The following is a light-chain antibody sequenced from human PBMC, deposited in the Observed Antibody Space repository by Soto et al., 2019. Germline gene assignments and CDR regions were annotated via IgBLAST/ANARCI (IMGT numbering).Light chain of an antibody. CDR2: DVS. J-gene: IGLJ1*01. Sequence: QSALTQPASVSGSPGQSITISCTGTSSDVGGYNYVSWYQQHPGKAPKLMIYDVSNRPPGVSNRFSGSNSGNTASLTISGLQAEDEADYYCSSYPSSSTYVFGTGTKLTVL. CDR3: SSYPSSSTYV. V-gene: IGLV2-14*01. CDR1: SSDVGGYNY.